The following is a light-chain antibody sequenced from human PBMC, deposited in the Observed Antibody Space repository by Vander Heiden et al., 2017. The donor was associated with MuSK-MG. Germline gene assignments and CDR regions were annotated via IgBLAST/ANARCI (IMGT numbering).Light chain of an antibody. CDR3: QQRCSTPIT. Sequence: DIQLTQSPSSLSASVGDRVTITCRASQSISSYLDWYQQKPGKAPKLLIYAASSLQSGVPSRFSGSGSGTEFTLTISSLQPEDFATYYCQQRCSTPITFGRGTRLEMK. CDR2: AAS. CDR1: QSISSY. V-gene: IGKV1-39*01. J-gene: IGKJ5*01.